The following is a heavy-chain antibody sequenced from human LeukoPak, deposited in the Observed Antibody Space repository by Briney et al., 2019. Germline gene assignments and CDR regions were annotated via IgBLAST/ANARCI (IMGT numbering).Heavy chain of an antibody. CDR3: EWLAKGEFDY. CDR1: GGTFSSYA. Sequence: GASVKVSCKASGGTFSSYAISWVRQAPGQGLEWMGRIIPIFGIANYAQKFQGRVTITADKSTSTAYMELSSLRSEDTAVYYCEWLAKGEFDYWGQGTLVTVSS. CDR2: IIPIFGIA. V-gene: IGHV1-69*04. J-gene: IGHJ4*02. D-gene: IGHD6-19*01.